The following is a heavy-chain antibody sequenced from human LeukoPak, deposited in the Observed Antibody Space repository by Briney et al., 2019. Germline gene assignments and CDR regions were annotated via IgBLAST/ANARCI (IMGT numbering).Heavy chain of an antibody. D-gene: IGHD3-3*01. CDR2: ITNSSNYI. V-gene: IGHV3-21*03. Sequence: PVGSLRLSCAASGFTFSSYNMNWVRQAPGKGLEWVSSITNSSNYIYYADSVKGRFTISRDNAKNSLYLQMNSLRAEDTTVYYCARDSRVTYYDFWSGYLNWFDPWGQGTLVTVSS. CDR1: GFTFSSYN. CDR3: ARDSRVTYYDFWSGYLNWFDP. J-gene: IGHJ5*02.